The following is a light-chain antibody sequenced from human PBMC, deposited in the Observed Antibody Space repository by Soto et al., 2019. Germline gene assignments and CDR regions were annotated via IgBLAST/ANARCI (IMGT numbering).Light chain of an antibody. CDR3: SSYGGSKV. V-gene: IGLV2-8*01. CDR2: EVN. J-gene: IGLJ3*02. Sequence: QSALTQPPSASGSPGQSVTISCTGTSSDVAFYNYVSWYQQYPGKAPKLIIYEVNKRPSGVPDRFSGSKSGNTASLTVSGLQAEDEADYYCSSYGGSKVFGGGTKLTVL. CDR1: SSDVAFYNY.